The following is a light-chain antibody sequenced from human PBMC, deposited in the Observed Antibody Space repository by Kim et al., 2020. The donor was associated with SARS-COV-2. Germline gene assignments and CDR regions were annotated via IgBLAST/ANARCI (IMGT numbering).Light chain of an antibody. V-gene: IGLV1-51*01. Sequence: GQKVTISCSGSSSNIGNNYVSWYQQFPGTAPKLLIYDNNNRPSGIPGRFSGSKSGTSATLGITGLQTGDEADYYCGTWDNGLRAGVFGGGTQLTVL. CDR3: GTWDNGLRAGV. J-gene: IGLJ2*01. CDR2: DNN. CDR1: SSNIGNNY.